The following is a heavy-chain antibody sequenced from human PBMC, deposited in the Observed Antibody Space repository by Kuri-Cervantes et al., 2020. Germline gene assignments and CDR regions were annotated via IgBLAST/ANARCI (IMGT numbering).Heavy chain of an antibody. CDR1: GFTFSTYA. J-gene: IGHJ6*03. V-gene: IGHV3-30-3*01. CDR3: AKDQFPAAGHYYMDV. D-gene: IGHD6-13*01. CDR2: ISYDGGNK. Sequence: GGSLRLSCAASGFTFSTYAIHWVRQAPGKGLEWVAVISYDGGNKYYADSVKGRITISRDNSKNTLYLQMNSLRAEDTALYYCAKDQFPAAGHYYMDVWGKGTTVTVSS.